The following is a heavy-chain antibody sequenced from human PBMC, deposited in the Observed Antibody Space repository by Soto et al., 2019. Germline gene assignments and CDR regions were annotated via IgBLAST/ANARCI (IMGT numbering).Heavy chain of an antibody. CDR3: VGADSSLPEI. CDR2: ITPFNGKT. D-gene: IGHD4-4*01. V-gene: IGHV1-18*04. CDR1: GYNFISYG. J-gene: IGHJ4*02. Sequence: QIQLVQSGPESKKPGASVKVSCQTSGYNFISYGLSWVRQEPGQGLEWMGWITPFNGKTNYPQRFRDKITMTKDTATSAGYLEVRHLNSDDTVVYYCVGADSSLPEIWGQGTLVTVSA.